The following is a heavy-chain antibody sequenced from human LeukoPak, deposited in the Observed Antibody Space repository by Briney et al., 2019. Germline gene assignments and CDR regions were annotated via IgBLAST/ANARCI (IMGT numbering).Heavy chain of an antibody. D-gene: IGHD5-24*01. CDR2: FYYSGST. CDR1: GGSISSNSYY. Sequence: SESLSLTCTVSGGSISSNSYYWAWIRQPPGKGLEWIGSFYYSGSTYYNPSLKSRVTISVDTSKNQFSLKLSSVTAADTAVYYCARGSTRWLQFRLENFFDYWGQGTLVTVSS. J-gene: IGHJ4*02. CDR3: ARGSTRWLQFRLENFFDY. V-gene: IGHV4-39*07.